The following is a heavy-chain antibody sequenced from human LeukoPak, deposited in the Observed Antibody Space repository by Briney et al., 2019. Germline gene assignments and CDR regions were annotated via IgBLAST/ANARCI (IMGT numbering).Heavy chain of an antibody. J-gene: IGHJ4*02. CDR3: ATIRGQYCSGGSCYGPDY. D-gene: IGHD2-15*01. V-gene: IGHV3-23*01. CDR2: ISASGGST. Sequence: PGGSLRLSCAASGFTFSSSAMSWVRQVPGKGLEWVSGISASGGSTYYADSVRGRFTISRDNSKNTLYVQMNSLRDEDTAVYYCATIRGQYCSGGSCYGPDYWGQGTLVTVSS. CDR1: GFTFSSSA.